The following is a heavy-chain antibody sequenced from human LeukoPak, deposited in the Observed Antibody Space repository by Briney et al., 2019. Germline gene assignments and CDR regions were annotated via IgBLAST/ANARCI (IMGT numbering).Heavy chain of an antibody. J-gene: IGHJ5*02. CDR2: INPNSGGT. D-gene: IGHD6-19*01. V-gene: IGHV1-2*04. CDR1: GYTFTGYY. Sequence: ASVKVSCKASGYTFTGYYMHWVRQAPGQGLEWMGWINPNSGGTNYAQKFQGWVTMTRDTSISTAYMELSRLRSDDTAVYYCARQGRSSGWPTSGWFDPWGQGTLVTVSS. CDR3: ARQGRSSGWPTSGWFDP.